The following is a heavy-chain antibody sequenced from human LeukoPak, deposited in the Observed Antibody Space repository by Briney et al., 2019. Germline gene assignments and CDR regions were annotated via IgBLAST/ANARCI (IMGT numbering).Heavy chain of an antibody. D-gene: IGHD5-12*01. CDR2: INHSGST. CDR3: ARRKVATLRWTWGPRNYYLDY. V-gene: IGHV4-4*02. CDR1: GGSISSSNW. J-gene: IGHJ4*02. Sequence: SETLSLTCAVSGGSISSSNWWSWVRQPPGKGLEWIGEINHSGSTNYNPSLKSRVTISVDTSKNQFSLKLSSVTAADTAVYYCARRKVATLRWTWGPRNYYLDYWGKGTLVTVSS.